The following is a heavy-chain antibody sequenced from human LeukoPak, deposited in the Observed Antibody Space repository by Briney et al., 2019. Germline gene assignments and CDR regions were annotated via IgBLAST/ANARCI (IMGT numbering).Heavy chain of an antibody. V-gene: IGHV4-39*01. CDR2: SYYSGRT. D-gene: IGHD2-21*02. J-gene: IGHJ3*02. CDR1: GGSISSSSYY. Sequence: SETLSLTCTVSGGSISSSSYYWGWIRQPPGKGQEWIGSSYYSGRTYYNPSLKSRVTISVDTSKTQFSLKLSSVTAADTAVYYCARLAYCGGDCFSHRADGAFDIWGQGTMVTVSS. CDR3: ARLAYCGGDCFSHRADGAFDI.